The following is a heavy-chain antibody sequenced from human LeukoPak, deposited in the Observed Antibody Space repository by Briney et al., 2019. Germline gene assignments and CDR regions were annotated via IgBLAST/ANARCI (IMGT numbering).Heavy chain of an antibody. V-gene: IGHV3-7*01. CDR1: GFTFSSYW. D-gene: IGHD6-13*01. CDR2: IKQDGSEK. CDR3: ARVYEQQLTRGWFDP. J-gene: IGHJ5*02. Sequence: GGSLRLSCAASGFTFSSYWMSWVRQAPGKGLEWVANIKQDGSEKYYVDSVKGRFTISRDNAKNTLYLQMNSLRAEDTAVYYCARVYEQQLTRGWFDPWGQGTLVTVSS.